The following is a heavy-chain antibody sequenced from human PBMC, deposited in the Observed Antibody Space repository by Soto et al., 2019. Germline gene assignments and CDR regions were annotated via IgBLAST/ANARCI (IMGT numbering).Heavy chain of an antibody. J-gene: IGHJ4*02. CDR2: ITSSGSST. CDR3: ARKFWGGYLKIDC. Sequence: GGSLRLSCAASGFTFSTSSMNWVRQAPGKGLEWVSYITSSGSSTSYADSVKGRFTISRDNAKDSLYLQMNSLRAEDTAVYYCARKFWGGYLKIDCWGQGALVTVS. V-gene: IGHV3-48*01. D-gene: IGHD3-3*01. CDR1: GFTFSTSS.